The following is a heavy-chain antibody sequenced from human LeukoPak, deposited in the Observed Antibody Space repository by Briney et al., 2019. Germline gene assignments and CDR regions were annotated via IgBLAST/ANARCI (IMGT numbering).Heavy chain of an antibody. CDR1: GASINSDGNY. CDR3: ARDRVVAATYYYGMDV. D-gene: IGHD2-15*01. V-gene: IGHV4-30-4*01. Sequence: SETPSLTCTVSGASINSDGNYWSWIRQPPGKGLEWIGYIYYSGSTHYNPSPKSRITISVDTSKNQFSLKVTSVTAADTAVYYCARDRVVAATYYYGMDVWGQGTTVTVSS. CDR2: IYYSGST. J-gene: IGHJ6*02.